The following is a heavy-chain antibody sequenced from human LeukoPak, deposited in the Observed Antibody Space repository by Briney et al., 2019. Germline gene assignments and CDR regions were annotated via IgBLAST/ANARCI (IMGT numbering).Heavy chain of an antibody. CDR1: GFNFSTYW. D-gene: IGHD2-15*01. J-gene: IGHJ6*02. Sequence: PGGSLRLSGAASGFNFSTYWMSWFRQAPGKGLEWVSAISGSGGSTYYADSVKGRFTISRDNSKNTLYLQMNSLRAEDTAVYYCAKDGSENYYYYYGMDVWGQGTTVTVSS. V-gene: IGHV3-23*01. CDR2: ISGSGGST. CDR3: AKDGSENYYYYYGMDV.